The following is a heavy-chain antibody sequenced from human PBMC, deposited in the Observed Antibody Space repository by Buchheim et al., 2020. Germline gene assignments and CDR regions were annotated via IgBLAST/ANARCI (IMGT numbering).Heavy chain of an antibody. Sequence: QVQLQQWGAGLLKPSETLSLTCAVYGGSFSGYYWSWIRQPPGKGLEWIGEINHSGSTNYNPSLKSRVTISVDTSKNQFSPKLSSVTAADTAVYYCARGRGITGTTDLYYFDYWGQGTL. V-gene: IGHV4-34*01. J-gene: IGHJ4*02. CDR1: GGSFSGYY. CDR2: INHSGST. D-gene: IGHD1-7*01. CDR3: ARGRGITGTTDLYYFDY.